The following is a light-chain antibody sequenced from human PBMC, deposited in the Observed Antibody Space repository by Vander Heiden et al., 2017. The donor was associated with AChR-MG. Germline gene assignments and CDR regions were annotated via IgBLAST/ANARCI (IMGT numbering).Light chain of an antibody. CDR2: SNN. CDR1: SSNIGSNT. J-gene: IGLJ2*01. Sequence: QSVLTQPPSASGTPGQRVTIPCSGSSSNIGSNTVHWYPQLPGTAPKLLIYSNNQRPSGVPDRFSGSKSGTSASLAISGLQAEDEADYYCAAWDDSLNGLVFGGGTKLTVL. V-gene: IGLV1-44*01. CDR3: AAWDDSLNGLV.